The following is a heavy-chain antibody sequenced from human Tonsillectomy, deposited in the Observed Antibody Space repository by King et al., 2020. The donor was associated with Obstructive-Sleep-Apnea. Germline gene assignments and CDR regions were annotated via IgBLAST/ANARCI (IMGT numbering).Heavy chain of an antibody. CDR1: GFTFSSYG. V-gene: IGHV3-30*02. J-gene: IGHJ3*02. D-gene: IGHD2-15*01. CDR3: AKDVATTQGSDAFDI. CDR2: TRVDGSIK. Sequence: VQLVESGGGVVQPGGALRLSCAASGFTFSSYGMHCVRPAPGKGLVWVEFTRVDGSIKYYADSVKGRFTISRDNSKNTLYLQMNSLRAEDTAVYYCAKDVATTQGSDAFDIWGQGTTVTVSS.